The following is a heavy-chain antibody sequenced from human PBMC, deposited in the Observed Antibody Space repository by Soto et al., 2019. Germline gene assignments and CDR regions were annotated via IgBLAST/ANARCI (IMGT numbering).Heavy chain of an antibody. J-gene: IGHJ4*02. CDR1: GFTFSSYS. CDR3: ARDSYALYSSGWEFDY. CDR2: FRTSGDGGTT. D-gene: IGHD6-19*01. Sequence: GGSLRLSCAASGFTFSSYSMSWVRQAPGKGLEWVSGFRTSGDGGTTYYADSVKGRFTISRDNSKNMLYLQMNSLRAEDTAVYYCARDSYALYSSGWEFDYWGQGTLVTV. V-gene: IGHV3-23*01.